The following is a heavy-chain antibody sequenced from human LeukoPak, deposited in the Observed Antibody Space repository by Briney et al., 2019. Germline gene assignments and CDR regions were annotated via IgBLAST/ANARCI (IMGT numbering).Heavy chain of an antibody. CDR2: IYHSGST. Sequence: KPSETLSLTCAVSGYSISSGYYWGWIRQPPGKGLGWIGSIYHSGSTYYNPSLKSRVTISVDTSKNQFSLKLSSVTAADTAVYYCARSEVERDVLLWFGELFRGRYFDYWGQGTLVTVSS. CDR3: ARSEVERDVLLWFGELFRGRYFDY. D-gene: IGHD3-10*01. J-gene: IGHJ4*02. V-gene: IGHV4-38-2*01. CDR1: GYSISSGYY.